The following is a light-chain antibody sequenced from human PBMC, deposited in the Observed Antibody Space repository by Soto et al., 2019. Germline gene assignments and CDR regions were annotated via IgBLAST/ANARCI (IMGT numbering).Light chain of an antibody. Sequence: EIKFRQAPRTLPFSPGVSDPLSCRASQSVSNTYLAWYQQKPGQAPRPLMYGASSRATGIPERFSGSGSGTEFTLPISSLQSEDSAVYYCQQYNSWLWTFGQGTKVDI. CDR1: QSVSNTY. CDR3: QQYNSWLWT. V-gene: IGKV3-20*01. CDR2: GAS. J-gene: IGKJ1*01.